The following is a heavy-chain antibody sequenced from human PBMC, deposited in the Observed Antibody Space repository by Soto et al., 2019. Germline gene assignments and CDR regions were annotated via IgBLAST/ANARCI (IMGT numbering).Heavy chain of an antibody. D-gene: IGHD2-2*01. V-gene: IGHV3-48*01. CDR3: AFVPAAIDFDY. J-gene: IGHJ4*02. CDR2: ISSSSSTI. CDR1: GFPFSSYS. Sequence: GGSLRLSCAASGFPFSSYSMNWVRQAPGKGLEWVSYISSSSSTIYYADSVKGRFTISRDNAKNSLYLQMNSLRAEDTAVYYCAFVPAAIDFDYWGQGTLVTVSS.